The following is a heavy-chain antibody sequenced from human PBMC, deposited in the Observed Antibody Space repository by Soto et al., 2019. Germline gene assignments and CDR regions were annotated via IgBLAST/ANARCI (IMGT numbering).Heavy chain of an antibody. V-gene: IGHV4-39*07. J-gene: IGHJ6*02. CDR1: GDSISSGGYY. D-gene: IGHD5-18*01. CDR2: IYYSGST. CDR3: AGWIQLQQYYYYGMDV. Sequence: SETLSLTCTVSGDSISSGGYYWSWIRQHPGKGLEWIGSIYYSGSTYYNPSLKSRVTISVDKSKNQFSQKLSSVTAADTAVYYCAGWIQLQQYYYYGMDVWGQGTTVTVSS.